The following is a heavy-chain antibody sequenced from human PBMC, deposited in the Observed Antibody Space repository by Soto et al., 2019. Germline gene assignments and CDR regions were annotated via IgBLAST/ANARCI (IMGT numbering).Heavy chain of an antibody. D-gene: IGHD3-22*01. CDR2: IIPIFGTA. V-gene: IGHV1-69*01. CDR3: ARTNYYDSSGYYYHGNWFDP. Sequence: QVQLVQSGAEVKKPGSSVKVSCKASGGTFSSYAISWVRQAPGQWLEWMGGIIPIFGTANYAQKFQGRVTITADESTSTAYMELSSLRSEDTAVYYCARTNYYDSSGYYYHGNWFDPWGQGTLVTVSS. J-gene: IGHJ5*02. CDR1: GGTFSSYA.